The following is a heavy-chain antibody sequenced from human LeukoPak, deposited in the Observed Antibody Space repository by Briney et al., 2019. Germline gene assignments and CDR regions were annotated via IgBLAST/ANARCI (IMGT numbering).Heavy chain of an antibody. CDR3: AKLVGTEAFDI. CDR2: ISWNSGSI. Sequence: PGGSLRLSCAASGFTFDDYAMHWVRQAPGKGLEWVSGISWNSGSIGYADSVKGRFTITRDNAKNSLYLQMNSLRAEDTALCYCAKLVGTEAFDIWGQGTMVTVSS. CDR1: GFTFDDYA. D-gene: IGHD6-19*01. J-gene: IGHJ3*02. V-gene: IGHV3-9*01.